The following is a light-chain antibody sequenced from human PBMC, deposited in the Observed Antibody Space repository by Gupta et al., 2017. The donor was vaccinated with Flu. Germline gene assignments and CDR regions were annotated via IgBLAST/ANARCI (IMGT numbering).Light chain of an antibody. J-gene: IGKJ5*01. CDR1: QSVSSSY. CDR2: GAS. Sequence: TVGLSRGERATLSGRASQSVSSSYLACYQQKPAQAPRLVIYGASSRATGIPDRCSGSGSGTDFTLNISRLEPEDFAVYFCQQYGISPPVTFGQGTRLEIK. CDR3: QQYGISPPVT. V-gene: IGKV3-20*01.